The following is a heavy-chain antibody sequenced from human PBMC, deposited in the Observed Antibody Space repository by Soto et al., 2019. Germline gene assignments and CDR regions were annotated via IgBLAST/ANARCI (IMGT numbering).Heavy chain of an antibody. CDR1: GGSISSYY. CDR3: ARIAPNLAFFVGDCYSPDLSLVDF. J-gene: IGHJ4*02. CDR2: IYYSGST. Sequence: SETLSLTCTVSGGSISSYYWSWIRQPPGKGLEWIGYIYYSGSTNYNPSLKSRVTISVDTSKNQFPLKLSSVTAADTAVYYCARIAPNLAFFVGDCYSPDLSLVDFRARGTL. D-gene: IGHD2-21*01. V-gene: IGHV4-59*01.